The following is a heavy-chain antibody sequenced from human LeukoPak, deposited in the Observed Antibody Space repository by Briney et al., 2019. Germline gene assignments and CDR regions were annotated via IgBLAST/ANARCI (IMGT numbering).Heavy chain of an antibody. V-gene: IGHV1-2*02. Sequence: ASVTVSCKASGYTFTDYYMHWVRQAPGQGRDGMGWINPNSGGTNYAQKFQGRVTITRDTSISTAYMELSRLRSDDTAVYYCARGATVTTYHYYYMDVWGKGTTVTVSS. J-gene: IGHJ6*03. CDR2: INPNSGGT. CDR1: GYTFTDYY. D-gene: IGHD4-11*01. CDR3: ARGATVTTYHYYYMDV.